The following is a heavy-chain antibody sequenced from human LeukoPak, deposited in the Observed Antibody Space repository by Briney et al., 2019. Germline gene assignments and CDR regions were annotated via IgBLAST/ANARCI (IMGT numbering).Heavy chain of an antibody. CDR3: ARSTDNIGVTD. J-gene: IGHJ4*02. D-gene: IGHD2-15*01. Sequence: SETLSLTCTVSGGSISSYYWSWIRQPPGKGLEWIGYIYYSGGTNYNPSLKSRVTISVDTSKNQFSLKLSSVTAVDTAVYYCARSTDNIGVTDWGQGTLVTVSS. CDR1: GGSISSYY. V-gene: IGHV4-59*01. CDR2: IYYSGGT.